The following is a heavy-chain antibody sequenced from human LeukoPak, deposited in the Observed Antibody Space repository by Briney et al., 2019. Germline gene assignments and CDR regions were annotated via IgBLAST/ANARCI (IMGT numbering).Heavy chain of an antibody. D-gene: IGHD6-13*01. Sequence: PSETLSLTCAVYGGSFSGYYWSWIRQPPGKGLEWIGEINHSGSTNYNPSLKSRVTISVDTSKNQFSLKLSSVTAADAAVYYCARMGRYSSSWYFFDYWGQGTLVTVSS. J-gene: IGHJ4*02. CDR3: ARMGRYSSSWYFFDY. CDR2: INHSGST. V-gene: IGHV4-34*01. CDR1: GGSFSGYY.